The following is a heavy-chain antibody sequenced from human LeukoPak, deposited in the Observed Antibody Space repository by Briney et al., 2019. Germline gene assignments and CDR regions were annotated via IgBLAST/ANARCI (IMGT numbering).Heavy chain of an antibody. Sequence: GESLRLSCAASGFTFSSYAMTWVRQAPGKGLEWVSVISGSGGSAHYADSAKGRFTISRDNSKKTLYLQMNSLRAEDTAVYYCAKYTKDLYYDSSGSLDYWGQGTLVTVSS. V-gene: IGHV3-23*01. J-gene: IGHJ4*02. CDR1: GFTFSSYA. D-gene: IGHD3-22*01. CDR2: ISGSGGSA. CDR3: AKYTKDLYYDSSGSLDY.